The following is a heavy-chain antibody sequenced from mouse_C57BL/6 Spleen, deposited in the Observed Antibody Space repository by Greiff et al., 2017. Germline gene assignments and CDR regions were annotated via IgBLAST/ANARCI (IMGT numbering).Heavy chain of an antibody. CDR3: ARRSSGYLDY. CDR1: GYTFTSSW. D-gene: IGHD3-2*02. CDR2: IHPNSGST. V-gene: IGHV1-64*01. Sequence: QVQLQQPGAELVKPGASVKLSCKASGYTFTSSWMHWVKQRPGQGLEWIGMIHPNSGSTNYNEKFKSKATLTVDKSSSPAYMQLSSLTSEDSAVYYCARRSSGYLDYWGQGTTLTVSS. J-gene: IGHJ2*01.